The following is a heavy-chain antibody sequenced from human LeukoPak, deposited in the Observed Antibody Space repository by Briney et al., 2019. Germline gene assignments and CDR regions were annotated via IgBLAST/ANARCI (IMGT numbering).Heavy chain of an antibody. CDR1: GGSISSYY. CDR3: ARGVWTTVLNI. J-gene: IGHJ3*02. V-gene: IGHV4-59*01. D-gene: IGHD4-17*01. CDR2: IYYSGST. Sequence: SETLSLTCTVSGGSISSYYWSWIRQPPGKGLEWIGYIYYSGSTNYNPSLKSRVTISVDTSKNQSSLKLSSVTAADTAVYYCARGVWTTVLNIWGQGTMVTVSS.